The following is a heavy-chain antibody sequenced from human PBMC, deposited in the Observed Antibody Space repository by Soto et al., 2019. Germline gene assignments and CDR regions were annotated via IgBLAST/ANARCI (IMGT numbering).Heavy chain of an antibody. D-gene: IGHD5-12*01. CDR2: ISYDGSNK. CDR1: GFTFSSYG. Sequence: QVQLVESGGGVVQPGRSLRLSCAASGFTFSSYGMHGVRQAPGKGLEWVAVISYDGSNKYYADSVKGRFTISRDNSKNTLYLQMNSLRAEDTAVYYCAKDTQVATINFDYWGQGTLVTVSS. J-gene: IGHJ4*02. V-gene: IGHV3-30*18. CDR3: AKDTQVATINFDY.